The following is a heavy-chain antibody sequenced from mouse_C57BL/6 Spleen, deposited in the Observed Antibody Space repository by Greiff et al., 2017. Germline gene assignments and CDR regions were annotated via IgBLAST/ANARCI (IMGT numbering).Heavy chain of an antibody. J-gene: IGHJ4*01. CDR3: ARQLRLRGMDY. Sequence: QVQLKQSGAELVRPGTSVKVSCKASGYAFTNYLIEWVKQRPGQGLEWIGVINPGSGGTNYDEKFKGKATLTADKSSSTAYMQLSRLASEDSAVYFCARQLRLRGMDYWGQGTSVTVYS. D-gene: IGHD3-2*02. CDR2: INPGSGGT. CDR1: GYAFTNYL. V-gene: IGHV1-54*01.